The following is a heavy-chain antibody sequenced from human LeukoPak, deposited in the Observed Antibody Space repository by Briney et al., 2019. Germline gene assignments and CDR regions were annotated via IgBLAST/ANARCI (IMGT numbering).Heavy chain of an antibody. V-gene: IGHV4-30-2*01. CDR2: IYHSGST. D-gene: IGHD2-2*01. CDR3: AREGVVPAALNYYSYYYMDV. CDR1: GDSISSGGYY. Sequence: SQTLSLTCTVSGDSISSGGYYWSWIRQPPGKGLEWIGYIYHSGSTYYSPSLKSRVTISVDRSKNQFSLKLSSVTAADTAVYYCAREGVVPAALNYYSYYYMDVWGKGTTVTVSS. J-gene: IGHJ6*03.